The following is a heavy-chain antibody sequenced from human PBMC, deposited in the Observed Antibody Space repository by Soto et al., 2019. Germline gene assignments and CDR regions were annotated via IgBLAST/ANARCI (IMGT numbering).Heavy chain of an antibody. CDR1: GFTFSNYG. CDR3: AKGGSIGRLGTFDY. CDR2: IPFDGRSA. J-gene: IGHJ4*02. D-gene: IGHD6-19*01. V-gene: IGHV3-30*18. Sequence: QVQVVESWGGVVQPGRSLRLSCAASGFTFSNYGMHWVRQAPGKGLEWVAVIPFDGRSAYYADSVKGRFTISRDNSKNRLYLQINSLRADDTAVYYCAKGGSIGRLGTFDYWGQGTLVTVSS.